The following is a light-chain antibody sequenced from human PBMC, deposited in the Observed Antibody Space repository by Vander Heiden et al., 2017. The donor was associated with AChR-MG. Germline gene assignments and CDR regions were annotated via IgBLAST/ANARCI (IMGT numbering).Light chain of an antibody. CDR2: EVN. CDR3: CAYAGTSASYV. V-gene: IGLV2-23*02. CDR1: STDVGSYNF. Sequence: QSALAQPASVSGSPGQSITISFTGASTDVGSYNFVSWYQQHPGKAPKLMIFEVNRRPSGVSDRFSGSKSGSTAPLTISGLQAEDEADYYCCAYAGTSASYVFGSGTKVTVL. J-gene: IGLJ1*01.